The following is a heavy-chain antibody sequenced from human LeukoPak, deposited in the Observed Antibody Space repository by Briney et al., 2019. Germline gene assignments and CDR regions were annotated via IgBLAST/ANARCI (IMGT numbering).Heavy chain of an antibody. CDR2: TSWDGGST. CDR1: GFTFDDYA. CDR3: AKGHYYYDSSGYYYVNGMDY. J-gene: IGHJ4*02. V-gene: IGHV3-43D*04. D-gene: IGHD3-22*01. Sequence: PGGSLRLSCAASGFTFDDYAMHWVRQAPGKGLEWVSLTSWDGGSTYYADSVKGRFTISRDNSKNSLYLQMNSLRAEDTALYYCAKGHYYYDSSGYYYVNGMDYWGQGTLVTVSS.